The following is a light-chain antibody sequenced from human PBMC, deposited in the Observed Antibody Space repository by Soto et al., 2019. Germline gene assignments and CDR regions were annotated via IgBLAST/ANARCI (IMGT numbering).Light chain of an antibody. CDR2: AAS. CDR1: QSISSY. CDR3: QQSYSTPPT. V-gene: IGKV1-39*01. Sequence: DIQMTQSPSSLSASVGDRVTITCRASQSISSYLNWYQQKPGKAPKLLIYAASSLQSGVPSRFSGSGSVTDFTITISSLQPEDFATYYCQQSYSTPPTFGQGTKLEIK. J-gene: IGKJ2*01.